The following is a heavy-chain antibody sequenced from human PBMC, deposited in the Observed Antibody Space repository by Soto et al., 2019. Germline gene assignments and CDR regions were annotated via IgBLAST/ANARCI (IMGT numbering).Heavy chain of an antibody. CDR1: GYSFTSYW. CDR2: IDPSDSYT. J-gene: IGHJ6*02. D-gene: IGHD2-2*02. V-gene: IGHV5-10-1*01. Sequence: GESLKISCKGSGYSFTSYWISWVRQMPGKGLEWMGRIDPSDSYTNYSPSFQGHVTISADKSISTAYLQWSSLKASDTAMYYCARLHGGCSSTCCSTGYYYYGMDVWGQGTTVIVSS. CDR3: ARLHGGCSSTCCSTGYYYYGMDV.